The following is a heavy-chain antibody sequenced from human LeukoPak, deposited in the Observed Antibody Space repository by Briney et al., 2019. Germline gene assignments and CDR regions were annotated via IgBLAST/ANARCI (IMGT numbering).Heavy chain of an antibody. CDR2: ISPSGDIT. V-gene: IGHV3-23*01. J-gene: IGHJ4*02. CDR1: GFIFSSHG. Sequence: GGSLRLSCAASGFIFSSHGMNWVRQAPGKGLEWVSGISPSGDITYYADSVKGRFTISRDNSKNTLYLQMNSLRADDTAVYYCAKSGLNRFDFWGQGTLVTVSS. D-gene: IGHD5-12*01. CDR3: AKSGLNRFDF.